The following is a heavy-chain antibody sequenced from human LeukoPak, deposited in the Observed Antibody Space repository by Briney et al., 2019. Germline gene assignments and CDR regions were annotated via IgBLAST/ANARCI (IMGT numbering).Heavy chain of an antibody. CDR3: ARVGGSSWLNWYFDL. CDR2: INSDGSST. J-gene: IGHJ2*01. Sequence: GGSLRLSCAASGFTFSSYWMHWVRQAPGKGLVWVSRINSDGSSTTYAGSVKGRFTISRDNAKNTLYLQMNSLRAEDTAVYYCARVGGSSWLNWYFDLWGRGTLDTVSS. CDR1: GFTFSSYW. V-gene: IGHV3-74*01. D-gene: IGHD6-13*01.